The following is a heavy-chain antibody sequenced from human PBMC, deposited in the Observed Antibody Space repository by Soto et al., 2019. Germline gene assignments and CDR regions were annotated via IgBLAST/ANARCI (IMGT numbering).Heavy chain of an antibody. CDR3: ARGMSEEQIFYYFDY. CDR2: IYYSGST. V-gene: IGHV4-59*01. D-gene: IGHD3-9*01. J-gene: IGHJ4*02. CDR1: GGSISSYY. Sequence: SETLSLTCTVSGGSISSYYWSWIRQPPGKGLEWIGYIYYSGSTNYNPSLKSRVTISVDTSKNQFSLKLSSVTAADTAVYYCARGMSEEQIFYYFDYWGQGALVTVSS.